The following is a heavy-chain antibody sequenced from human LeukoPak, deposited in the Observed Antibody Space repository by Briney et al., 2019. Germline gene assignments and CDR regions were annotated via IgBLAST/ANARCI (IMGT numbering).Heavy chain of an antibody. D-gene: IGHD3-10*01. CDR3: AKSLGYYYGSGSYPPPADY. J-gene: IGHJ4*02. CDR1: GFTFSSYG. Sequence: PGGSLRLSCAASGFTFSSYGMHWVRQAPGKGLEWVAVISYDGSNKYYADSVKGRFTISRDNSKNTLYLQMNSLRAEDTAVYYCAKSLGYYYGSGSYPPPADYWGQGTLVTVSS. CDR2: ISYDGSNK. V-gene: IGHV3-30*18.